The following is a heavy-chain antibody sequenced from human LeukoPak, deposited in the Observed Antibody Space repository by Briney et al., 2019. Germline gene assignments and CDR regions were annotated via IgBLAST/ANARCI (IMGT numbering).Heavy chain of an antibody. Sequence: ASVKVSCKASGYTFTGYYMHWVRQAPGQGLEWMGWINPNSGGTNYAQKFQGRVTMTRDTSIGTAYMELSRLRSGDTAVYYCAREFLEANYFDYWGQGTLVTVSS. J-gene: IGHJ4*02. CDR1: GYTFTGYY. CDR2: INPNSGGT. V-gene: IGHV1-2*02. D-gene: IGHD5-24*01. CDR3: AREFLEANYFDY.